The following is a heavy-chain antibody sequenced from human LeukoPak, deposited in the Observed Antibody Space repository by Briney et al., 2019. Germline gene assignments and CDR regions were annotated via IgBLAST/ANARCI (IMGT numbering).Heavy chain of an antibody. CDR3: AKNKAAAGTQDRRYFDY. V-gene: IGHV3-23*01. CDR2: ISGSGGST. Sequence: GSLRLSCAASGFTFSSYAMSWVRQAPGKGLEWVSAISGSGGSTYYADSVKGRFTISRDNSKNTLYLQMNSLRAEDTAVYYCAKNKAAAGTQDRRYFDYWGQGTLVTVSS. J-gene: IGHJ4*02. CDR1: GFTFSSYA. D-gene: IGHD6-13*01.